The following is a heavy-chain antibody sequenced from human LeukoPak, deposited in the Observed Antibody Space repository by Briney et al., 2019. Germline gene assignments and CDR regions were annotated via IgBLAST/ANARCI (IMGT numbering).Heavy chain of an antibody. D-gene: IGHD3-10*01. CDR1: GFTFSTYA. V-gene: IGHV3-23*01. CDR2: VSGSGDTT. CDR3: AKDTTLKLLWFGELWSGMDV. Sequence: PGGSLRLSCAASGFTFSTYAMTWVRQAPGKGLEWVSAVSGSGDTTYYADSVKGRFTISRDNSKNTLYLQVNSLRAEDTALYYCAKDTTLKLLWFGELWSGMDVWGQGTTVTVSS. J-gene: IGHJ6*02.